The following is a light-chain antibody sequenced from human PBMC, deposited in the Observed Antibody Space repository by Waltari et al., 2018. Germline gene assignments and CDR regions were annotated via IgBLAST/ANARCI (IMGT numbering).Light chain of an antibody. CDR1: QSVSRY. V-gene: IGKV3-20*01. J-gene: IGKJ1*01. Sequence: EIVLTPASGTPSLSPGERATLSCRASQSVSRYLAWYQQKPGQAPRLLIYGASSRATGIPDRFSGSGSGTDFSLTISRLEPEDFAVYYCQNHERLPAMFGQGTKVEIK. CDR3: QNHERLPAM. CDR2: GAS.